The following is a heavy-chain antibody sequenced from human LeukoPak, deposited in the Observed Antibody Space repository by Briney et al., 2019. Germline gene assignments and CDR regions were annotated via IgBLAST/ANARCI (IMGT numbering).Heavy chain of an antibody. CDR2: IYYSGST. J-gene: IGHJ4*02. V-gene: IGHV4-59*13. CDR3: ARWSGYALD. D-gene: IGHD2-2*01. CDR1: GGSIRSYY. Sequence: SETLSLTRTVSGGSIRSYYWSWIRQPPGKGLEWIGYIYYSGSTNYNPSLKSRLTMSIDTSKNQFSLKLSSVTAADTAVYYCARWSGYALDWGQGTLVTVSS.